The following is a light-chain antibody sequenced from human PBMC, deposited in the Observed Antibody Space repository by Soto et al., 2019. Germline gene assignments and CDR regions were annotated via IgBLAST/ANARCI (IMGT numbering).Light chain of an antibody. J-gene: IGKJ2*01. Sequence: EIVMTQSPVTLSVSPGERVTLSCRASQSIGSNLAWYHQRTGQAHRLLIYDASTRATGIPARCSASGSGTEFTLTISSLQSEDFAVYYCQHHDSWPYTFGHGTKLDIK. CDR1: QSIGSN. CDR3: QHHDSWPYT. V-gene: IGKV3-15*01. CDR2: DAS.